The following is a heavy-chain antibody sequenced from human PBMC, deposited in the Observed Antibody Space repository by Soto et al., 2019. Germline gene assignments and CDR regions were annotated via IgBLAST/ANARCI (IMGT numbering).Heavy chain of an antibody. V-gene: IGHV4-59*01. CDR3: AAPPRY. Sequence: SETLSLTCTVSGASISSYYWNWIRQPPGKGLEWIGYMHDSGSTSYNPSLKSRVTISVDTSRNQLSLNLTSVTAADTAVYYCAAPPRYWSQGILVTVSS. CDR1: GASISSYY. CDR2: MHDSGST. J-gene: IGHJ4*02. D-gene: IGHD6-6*01.